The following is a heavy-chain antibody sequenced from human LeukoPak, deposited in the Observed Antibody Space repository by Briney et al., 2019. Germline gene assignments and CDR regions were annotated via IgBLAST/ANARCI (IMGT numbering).Heavy chain of an antibody. V-gene: IGHV4-59*01. Sequence: NPSETLSLTCTVSGSSISTYYWSWVRQPPGKGLEWIGYIYYSGNTNYNPSLNSRVTISVDTSKDQLSLRLNSVTAADTAVYYCARVQGMSGYFLIDLWGQGTLVTVSS. J-gene: IGHJ5*02. CDR1: GSSISTYY. CDR3: ARVQGMSGYFLIDL. CDR2: IYYSGNT. D-gene: IGHD3-3*01.